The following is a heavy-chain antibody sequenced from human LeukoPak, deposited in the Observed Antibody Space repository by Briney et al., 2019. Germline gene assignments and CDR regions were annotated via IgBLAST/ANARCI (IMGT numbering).Heavy chain of an antibody. CDR3: ARQDYYDSSGYGDFDY. J-gene: IGHJ4*02. V-gene: IGHV5-51*01. D-gene: IGHD3-22*01. CDR2: IYPGDSDA. Sequence: ASVKISCKGSGYSFTSYWICWVRQMPGKGLEWMGIIYPGDSDARYSPSFQGQVTISADKSISTAYLQWSSLKAPDTAMYYCARQDYYDSSGYGDFDYWGQGTLVTVSS. CDR1: GYSFTSYW.